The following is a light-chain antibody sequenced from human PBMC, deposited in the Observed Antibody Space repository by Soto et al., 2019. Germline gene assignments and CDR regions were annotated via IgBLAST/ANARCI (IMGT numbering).Light chain of an antibody. CDR3: QQYNSYSL. J-gene: IGKJ4*01. CDR2: AAS. Sequence: DIQMTQSPSSLSASVGDRVTITCRASQSISSYLNWYQQKPGRAPKPLIYAASSLQSGVQSRFSGSGSGTAFTLTISSMQPEDFATYYCQQYNSYSLFGGGTKV. V-gene: IGKV1-39*01. CDR1: QSISSY.